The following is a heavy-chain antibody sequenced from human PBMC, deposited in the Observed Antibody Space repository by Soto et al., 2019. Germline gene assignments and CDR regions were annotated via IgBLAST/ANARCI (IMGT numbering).Heavy chain of an antibody. V-gene: IGHV3-23*01. CDR1: GFTFRSYA. CDR2: ISGSGGST. Sequence: GGSLRLSCAASGFTFRSYAVTWVRQAPGKGLEWVSGISGSGGSTYYADSVKGRFTIPRDNSKNTLYMQMNSLRAEDTALYYCAKNSRLGELSLYAIDYWGQGTPVTVSS. D-gene: IGHD3-16*02. J-gene: IGHJ4*02. CDR3: AKNSRLGELSLYAIDY.